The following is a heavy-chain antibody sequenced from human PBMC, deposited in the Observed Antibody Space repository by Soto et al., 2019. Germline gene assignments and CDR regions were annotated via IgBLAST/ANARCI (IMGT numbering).Heavy chain of an antibody. CDR2: ISYDGSNK. D-gene: IGHD4-17*01. Sequence: GGSLRLSCAASGFTFSSYGMHWVRQAPGKGLEWVAVISYDGSNKYYADSVKGRFTISRDNSKNTLYLQMNSLRAEDTAVYYCAKDPTVTPEHSMYFQHWGQGTLVTVSS. V-gene: IGHV3-30*18. CDR3: AKDPTVTPEHSMYFQH. J-gene: IGHJ1*01. CDR1: GFTFSSYG.